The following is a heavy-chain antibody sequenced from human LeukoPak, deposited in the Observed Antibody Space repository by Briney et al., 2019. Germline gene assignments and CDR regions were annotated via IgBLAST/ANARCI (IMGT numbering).Heavy chain of an antibody. D-gene: IGHD5-24*01. V-gene: IGHV3-30*02. J-gene: IGHJ4*02. CDR1: GFTFSGYG. Sequence: PGGSLRLXCAASGFTFSGYGMHWVRQAPGKGLEWVAFIRYDGSNKYYADSVKGRFTISRDNSKNTLYLQMNSLRAEDTAVYYCAKEGDGYRPNYFDYWGQGTLVTVSS. CDR3: AKEGDGYRPNYFDY. CDR2: IRYDGSNK.